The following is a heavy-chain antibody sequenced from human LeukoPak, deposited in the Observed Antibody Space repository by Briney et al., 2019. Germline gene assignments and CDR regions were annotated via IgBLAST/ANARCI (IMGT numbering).Heavy chain of an antibody. CDR3: ARDLRTTVGFDY. V-gene: IGHV3-33*01. CDR2: IWYDGSNK. CDR1: GFTFSSYG. D-gene: IGHD4-23*01. J-gene: IGHJ4*02. Sequence: SGGSLRLSCAASGFTFSSYGMHWVRQAPGKGLEWVAVIWYDGSNKYYADSVKGRFTISRDNSKNTLYLQMNSLRAEDTAVHYCARDLRTTVGFDYWGQGTLVTVSS.